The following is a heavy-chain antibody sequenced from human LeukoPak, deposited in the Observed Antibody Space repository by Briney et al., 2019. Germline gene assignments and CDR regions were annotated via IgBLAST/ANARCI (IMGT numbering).Heavy chain of an antibody. J-gene: IGHJ4*02. Sequence: PSETLSPTCTVSGGSISSGSYYWSWIRQPAGKGLEWIGRIYTSGSTNYNPSLKSRVTISVDTSKNQFSLKLSSVTAADTAVYYCARDSSADYDSSGYYDYWGQGTLVTVSS. D-gene: IGHD3-22*01. V-gene: IGHV4-61*02. CDR3: ARDSSADYDSSGYYDY. CDR1: GGSISSGSYY. CDR2: IYTSGST.